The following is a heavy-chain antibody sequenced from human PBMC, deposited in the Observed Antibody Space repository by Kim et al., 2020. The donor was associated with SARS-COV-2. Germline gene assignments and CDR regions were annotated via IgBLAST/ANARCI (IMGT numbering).Heavy chain of an antibody. CDR3: ARGYIVVVPAARAGWFDP. J-gene: IGHJ5*02. V-gene: IGHV4-34*01. CDR2: INHSGST. Sequence: SETLSLTCAVYGGSFSGYYWSWIRQPPGKGLEWIGEINHSGSTNYNPSLKSRVTISVDTSKNQFSLKLSSVTAADTAVYYCARGYIVVVPAARAGWFDPWGQGTLVTVSS. D-gene: IGHD2-2*01. CDR1: GGSFSGYY.